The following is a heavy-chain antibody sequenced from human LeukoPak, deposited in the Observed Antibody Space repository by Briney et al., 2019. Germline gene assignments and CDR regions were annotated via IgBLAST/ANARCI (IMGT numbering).Heavy chain of an antibody. CDR3: AKGPDIVATVFDY. V-gene: IGHV3-23*01. CDR1: GFTFSNYG. Sequence: GGSLRLSCAGAGFTFSNYGMSWVRQAPGKGLEWVSVISRSGTETYHADSVRGRFTISRDNAKNTLYLQMNSLRAEDTAVYYCAKGPDIVATVFDYWGQGTLVTVSS. D-gene: IGHD5-12*01. CDR2: ISRSGTET. J-gene: IGHJ4*02.